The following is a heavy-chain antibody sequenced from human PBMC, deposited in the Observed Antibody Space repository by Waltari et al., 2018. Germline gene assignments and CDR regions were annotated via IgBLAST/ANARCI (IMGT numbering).Heavy chain of an antibody. CDR3: ATAVPIHSLVY. J-gene: IGHJ4*02. V-gene: IGHV3-11*01. Sequence: QVQLVESGGGLVKPGGSLRPSCGASGFAFSDYYMAWFRKVPGKGLELVTYVSGSGHIIYYSDSVKGRFTISRDNAKNSLYLQRSNLRAEDTAVYYCATAVPIHSLVYWGQGTLVTVSS. CDR1: GFAFSDYY. D-gene: IGHD2-2*02. CDR2: VSGSGHII.